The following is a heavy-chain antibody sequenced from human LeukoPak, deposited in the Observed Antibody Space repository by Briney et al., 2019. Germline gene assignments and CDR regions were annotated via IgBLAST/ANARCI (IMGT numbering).Heavy chain of an antibody. J-gene: IGHJ4*02. D-gene: IGHD2-21*02. CDR2: ISGGGDIT. CDR3: VREDTPATANY. V-gene: IGHV3-23*01. CDR1: GFNFANHA. Sequence: GGSLRLSCAASGFNFANHAMSWVRQTPGKGLEWVSAISGGGDITYYADSVTGRFTISRDNSKDTLLLQMHSLRPGDTAVYYCVREDTPATANYWGQGTLVTISS.